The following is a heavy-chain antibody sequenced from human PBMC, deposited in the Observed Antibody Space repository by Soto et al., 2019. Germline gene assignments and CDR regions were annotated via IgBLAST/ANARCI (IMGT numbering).Heavy chain of an antibody. Sequence: SVKVSCKASGYTFTSYGISWVRQAPGQGLEWMGGIIPIFGTANYAQKFQGRVTITADESTSTAYMELSSLRSEDTAVYYCAREFGFDWSTNYYYYGMDVWGQGTTVTVSS. CDR2: IIPIFGTA. D-gene: IGHD3-9*01. V-gene: IGHV1-69*13. CDR3: AREFGFDWSTNYYYYGMDV. J-gene: IGHJ6*02. CDR1: GYTFTSYG.